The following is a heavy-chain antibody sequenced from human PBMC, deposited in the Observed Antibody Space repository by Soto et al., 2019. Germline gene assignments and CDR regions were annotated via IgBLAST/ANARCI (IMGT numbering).Heavy chain of an antibody. CDR3: VRHXQWIIRAY. D-gene: IGHD5-12*01. CDR2: IHYSGST. CDR1: GGSISNDGYY. V-gene: IGHV4-31*03. Sequence: SETLSLTCSVSGGSISNDGYYWSWIRQHPGKGLEWIGYIHYSGSTYYSPSLKGRLTISVDTSKNQFSLRLSSVTAADTAVYYCVRHXQWIIRAYWGQGSLVTVSS. J-gene: IGHJ4*02.